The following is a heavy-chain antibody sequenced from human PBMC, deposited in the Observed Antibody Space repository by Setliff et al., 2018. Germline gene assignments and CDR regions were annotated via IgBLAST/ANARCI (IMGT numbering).Heavy chain of an antibody. V-gene: IGHV4-38-2*01. J-gene: IGHJ6*03. Sequence: SETLSLTCAVSGYSISSGYYWGWIRQPPGKGLEWIGSISHSGSAYYNPSLKSRVTISLDMSKNQFSLKLSSVTAADTAVYYCARVRRVVIAYYYYMDVWGKGTTVTVSS. CDR2: ISHSGSA. CDR1: GYSISSGYY. D-gene: IGHD2-21*01. CDR3: ARVRRVVIAYYYYMDV.